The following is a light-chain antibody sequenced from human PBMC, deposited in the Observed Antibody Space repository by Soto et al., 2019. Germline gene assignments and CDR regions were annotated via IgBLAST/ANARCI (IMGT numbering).Light chain of an antibody. J-gene: IGKJ2*01. V-gene: IGKV3-20*01. CDR3: QQYGTSPYT. Sequence: EIVLTQSPGTLSLSPGEKAALSCRASQSVSSNYLAWYQQKPGQAPRLLIYGASSRATGIPDRFSGSGSGTDFTLTISRLEPEEFAVYYCQQYGTSPYTFGLGTKLEIK. CDR2: GAS. CDR1: QSVSSNY.